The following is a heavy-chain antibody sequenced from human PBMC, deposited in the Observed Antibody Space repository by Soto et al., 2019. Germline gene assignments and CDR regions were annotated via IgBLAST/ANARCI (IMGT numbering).Heavy chain of an antibody. CDR1: GYSFTSYW. CDR3: ARIFGVVIPALDYFDY. CDR2: IYPGDSDT. J-gene: IGHJ4*02. D-gene: IGHD3-3*01. V-gene: IGHV5-51*01. Sequence: GESLKISFKGSGYSFTSYWIGWVRQMPGKGLEWMGIIYPGDSDTRYSPSFQGQVTISADKSISTAYLQWSSLKASDTAMYYCARIFGVVIPALDYFDYWGQGTLVTVSS.